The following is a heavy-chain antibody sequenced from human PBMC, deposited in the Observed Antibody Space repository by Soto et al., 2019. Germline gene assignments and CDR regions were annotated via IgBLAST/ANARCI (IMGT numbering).Heavy chain of an antibody. CDR3: ARASIAVAPRYGMDV. D-gene: IGHD6-19*01. J-gene: IGHJ6*02. Sequence: ASVKVSCKASGYSFSDYAMHWVRQAPGQRLEWMGWINAGNGKTKYSQNFQGRVTMTRNTSISTAYMELSRLRSDDTAVYYCARASIAVAPRYGMDVWGQGTTVTVSS. CDR2: INAGNGKT. V-gene: IGHV1-3*01. CDR1: GYSFSDYA.